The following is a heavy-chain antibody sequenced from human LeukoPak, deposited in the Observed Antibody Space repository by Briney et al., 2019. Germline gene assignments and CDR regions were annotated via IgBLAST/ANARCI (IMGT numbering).Heavy chain of an antibody. J-gene: IGHJ5*02. D-gene: IGHD3/OR15-3a*01. Sequence: KPSETLSLTCAVSGGSISDYYCSWIRQCPGKGLEWIGEVSPGGYTNYNPSLKSRVIISEDTSESHLSLRLRSLTAADTPIINGAKIRCGHVHDICYNHWAQGTLVTVSS. CDR3: AKIRCGHVHDICYNH. CDR1: GGSISDYY. V-gene: IGHV4-34*01. CDR2: VSPGGYT.